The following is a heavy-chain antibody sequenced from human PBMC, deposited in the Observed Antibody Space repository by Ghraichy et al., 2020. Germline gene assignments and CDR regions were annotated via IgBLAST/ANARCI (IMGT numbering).Heavy chain of an antibody. CDR2: GAGGSDTT. Sequence: GGGREGGGGGAGGSDTTYCAESGKGRFTISSDNSKNTLFLQRNSLRAEDTAVYYCSKSPAETYYVWGSYRVDYWGQGTLVTVSS. V-gene: IGHV3-23*01. J-gene: IGHJ4*02. CDR3: SKSPAETYYVWGSYRVDY. D-gene: IGHD3-16*02.